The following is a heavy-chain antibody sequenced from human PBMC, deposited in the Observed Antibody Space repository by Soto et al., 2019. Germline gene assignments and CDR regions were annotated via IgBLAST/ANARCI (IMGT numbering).Heavy chain of an antibody. V-gene: IGHV3-53*01. Sequence: PGGSLRLSCAASGFTVSSNYMSWVRQAPGKGLEWVSVIYSGGSTYYADSVKGRFTISRDNSKNTLYLQMNSLRAEDTAVYYCARGNSGYDYYYYYGMDVWGQGTTVTVS. J-gene: IGHJ6*02. CDR1: GFTVSSNY. CDR2: IYSGGST. CDR3: ARGNSGYDYYYYYGMDV. D-gene: IGHD5-12*01.